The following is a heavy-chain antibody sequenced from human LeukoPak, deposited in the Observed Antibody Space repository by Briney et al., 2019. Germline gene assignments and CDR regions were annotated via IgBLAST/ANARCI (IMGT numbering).Heavy chain of an antibody. CDR2: ISSSSSYI. CDR3: ARVVVPAANWFDP. CDR1: GFTFSSYS. Sequence: GGSLRLSCAASGFTFSSYSMNWGRQAPGKGLEWVSSISSSSSYIYYAASVKGRFTISRDNAKNSLYLQMNSLRAEDTAVYYCARVVVPAANWFDPWGQGTLVTVSS. J-gene: IGHJ5*02. V-gene: IGHV3-21*01. D-gene: IGHD2-2*01.